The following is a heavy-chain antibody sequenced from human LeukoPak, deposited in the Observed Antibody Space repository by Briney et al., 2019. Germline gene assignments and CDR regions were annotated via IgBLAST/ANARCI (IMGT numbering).Heavy chain of an antibody. CDR2: IVVGSGNT. CDR3: AAPKTVDIVATIADYYYYYGMDV. Sequence: VASVKVSCKASGYIFTNNAMNWVRQARGQRLEWIGWIVVGSGNTNYAQKFQERVTITRDMSTSTAYMELSSLRSEDTAVYYCAAPKTVDIVATIADYYYYYGMDVWGQGTTVTVSS. CDR1: GYIFTNNA. D-gene: IGHD5-12*01. V-gene: IGHV1-58*02. J-gene: IGHJ6*02.